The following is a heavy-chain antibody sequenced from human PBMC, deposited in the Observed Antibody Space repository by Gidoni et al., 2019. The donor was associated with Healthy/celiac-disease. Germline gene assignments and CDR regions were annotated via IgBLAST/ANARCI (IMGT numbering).Heavy chain of an antibody. CDR1: GFTVSSNY. Sequence: EVQLVESGGGLVQPGGSLRLSCAASGFTVSSNYMSWVRQAPGKGLEWVSVIYSGGSTYYADSVKGRFTISRDNSKNTLYLQMNSLRAEDTAVYYCAREGVTTGFWFDPWGQGTLVTVSS. J-gene: IGHJ5*02. CDR2: IYSGGST. D-gene: IGHD4-17*01. CDR3: AREGVTTGFWFDP. V-gene: IGHV3-66*01.